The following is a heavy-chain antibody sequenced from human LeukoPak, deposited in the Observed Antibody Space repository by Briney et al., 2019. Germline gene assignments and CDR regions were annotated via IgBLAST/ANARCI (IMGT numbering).Heavy chain of an antibody. CDR2: MNPNSGNT. CDR1: GYTFTSYD. CDR3: ARGNFADTAMDYYYYYYMDV. J-gene: IGHJ6*03. D-gene: IGHD5-18*01. Sequence: ASVKVSCKASGYTFTSYDINWVRQAAGQGLEWMGWMNPNSGNTGYAQKFQGRVTMTRNTSISTAYMELSSLRSEDTAVYYCARGNFADTAMDYYYYYYMDVWGKGTTVTVSS. V-gene: IGHV1-8*01.